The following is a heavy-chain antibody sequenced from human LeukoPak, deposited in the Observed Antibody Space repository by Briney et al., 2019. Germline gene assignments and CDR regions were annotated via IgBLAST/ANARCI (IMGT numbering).Heavy chain of an antibody. CDR3: ARSRITTGIHWFDP. Sequence: GESLKISCQGSGYSFTTYWIGWVRQLPGKGLKWMGIIYPGDSDTRYSPSFQGQVTISVDKSISTAYLQWSSLKASDTAMYYCARSRITTGIHWFDPWGQGTLVTVSS. V-gene: IGHV5-51*01. D-gene: IGHD3-3*01. J-gene: IGHJ5*02. CDR2: IYPGDSDT. CDR1: GYSFTTYW.